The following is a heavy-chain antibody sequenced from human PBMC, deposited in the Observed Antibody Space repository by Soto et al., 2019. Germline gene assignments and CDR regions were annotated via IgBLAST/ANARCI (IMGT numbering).Heavy chain of an antibody. J-gene: IGHJ6*02. CDR2: INSDGSST. D-gene: IGHD5-18*01. Sequence: GGSLRLSCAASGFTFSSYAMSWVRQAPGKGLEWVSRINSDGSSTSYADSVKGRFTISRDNAKNTLYLQMNSLRAEDTAVYYCARDRRQLWRGAGYYYYYGMDVWGQGTTVTVSS. V-gene: IGHV3-74*01. CDR3: ARDRRQLWRGAGYYYYYGMDV. CDR1: GFTFSSYA.